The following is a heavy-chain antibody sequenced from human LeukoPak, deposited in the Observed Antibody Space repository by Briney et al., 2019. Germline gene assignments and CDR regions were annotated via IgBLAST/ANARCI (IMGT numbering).Heavy chain of an antibody. V-gene: IGHV1-2*06. D-gene: IGHD2-8*01. CDR3: ARELGYCINGVCPFDY. J-gene: IGHJ4*02. CDR1: GYTFSAYY. Sequence: GASVKVPCKASGYTFSAYYMHWVRQAPGQGLEWMGRINPNSGDTNHAQKFQGRVTMTRDTSISTAYMELSSLKSDDTAVYYCARELGYCINGVCPFDYWGQGTLVTVSS. CDR2: INPNSGDT.